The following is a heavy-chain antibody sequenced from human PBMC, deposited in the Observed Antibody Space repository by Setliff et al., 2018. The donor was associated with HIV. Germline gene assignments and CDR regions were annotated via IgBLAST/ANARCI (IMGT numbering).Heavy chain of an antibody. Sequence: GGSLRLYCAASGFTFSDYAMSWVRQAPGKGLEWVSAISGSGRGTYYADSVKGRFTISRDNSKNTVYLQMNSLRVDDTAVYYCARDCRVGWVFTYGMDVWGQGTLVTVSS. J-gene: IGHJ6*02. D-gene: IGHD6-13*01. CDR2: ISGSGRGT. CDR3: ARDCRVGWVFTYGMDV. V-gene: IGHV3-23*01. CDR1: GFTFSDYA.